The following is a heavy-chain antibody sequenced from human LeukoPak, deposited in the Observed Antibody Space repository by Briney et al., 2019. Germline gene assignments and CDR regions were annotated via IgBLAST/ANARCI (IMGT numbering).Heavy chain of an antibody. V-gene: IGHV3-11*06. Sequence: GGSLSLSCAASGFTFSDYYMSWIRQAPGKGLEWVSYISSSSSYTNYADSVKGRFTISRDNAKNSLYLQMNSLRAEDTAVYYCARSFGELDYYYYGMDVWGKGTTVTVSS. CDR1: GFTFSDYY. CDR2: ISSSSSYT. D-gene: IGHD3-10*01. CDR3: ARSFGELDYYYYGMDV. J-gene: IGHJ6*04.